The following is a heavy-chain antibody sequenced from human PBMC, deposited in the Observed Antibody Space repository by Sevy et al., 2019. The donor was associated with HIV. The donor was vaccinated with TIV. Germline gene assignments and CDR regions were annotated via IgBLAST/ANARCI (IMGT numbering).Heavy chain of an antibody. CDR3: ARAIYCSGGSCYVNPIDY. CDR2: INPNSGGT. V-gene: IGHV1-2*02. Sequence: ASVKVSCKASGYTFTGYYMHWVRQAPGQGLEWMGWINPNSGGTNYAQKFQGRVTMTRDTSISTAYMELSRLRSDDTTVYYCARAIYCSGGSCYVNPIDYWGQGTLVTVSS. CDR1: GYTFTGYY. J-gene: IGHJ4*02. D-gene: IGHD2-15*01.